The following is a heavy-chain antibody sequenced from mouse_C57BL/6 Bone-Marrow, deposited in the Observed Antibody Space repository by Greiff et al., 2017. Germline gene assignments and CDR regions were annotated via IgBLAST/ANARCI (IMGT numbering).Heavy chain of an antibody. Sequence: VQLQQPGAELVKPGASVKLSCKASGYTFTSYWMHWVKQRPGQGLEWIGMIHPNSGSTNYNEKFKSKATLTVDKSSSTAYMQLSSLTSEDAAFYYCARWVYSNDGAYWGQGTLVTVSA. D-gene: IGHD2-12*01. CDR2: IHPNSGST. CDR3: ARWVYSNDGAY. J-gene: IGHJ3*01. CDR1: GYTFTSYW. V-gene: IGHV1-64*01.